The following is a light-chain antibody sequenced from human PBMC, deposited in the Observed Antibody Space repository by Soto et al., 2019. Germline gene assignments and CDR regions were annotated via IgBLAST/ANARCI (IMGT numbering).Light chain of an antibody. Sequence: QSALTQPASVSGSPGQSITISCTGTSNDVGAYNYVSWYQQHPGKAPKLMIYDVSNRPSGVSNRFSGSKSGNTASLTISGLQSEDEADYYCSSYRSRSTYVFGTGTKLTVL. CDR2: DVS. CDR3: SSYRSRSTYV. J-gene: IGLJ1*01. CDR1: SNDVGAYNY. V-gene: IGLV2-14*03.